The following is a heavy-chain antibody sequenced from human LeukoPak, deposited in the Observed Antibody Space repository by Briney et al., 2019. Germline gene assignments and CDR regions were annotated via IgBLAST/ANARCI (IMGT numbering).Heavy chain of an antibody. Sequence: PGGSLRLSCAASGFTFSSYWMSRVRQAPGKGLEWVANIKQDGSEKYYVDSVKGRFTISRDNAKNSLYLQMNSLRAEDTAVYYCARDEPNLYSGSLGWGQGTLVTVSS. D-gene: IGHD1-26*01. V-gene: IGHV3-7*04. CDR2: IKQDGSEK. CDR3: ARDEPNLYSGSLG. CDR1: GFTFSSYW. J-gene: IGHJ4*02.